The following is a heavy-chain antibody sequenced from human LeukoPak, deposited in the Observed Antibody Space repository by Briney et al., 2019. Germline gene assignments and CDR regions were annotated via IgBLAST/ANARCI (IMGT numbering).Heavy chain of an antibody. V-gene: IGHV4-59*12. J-gene: IGHJ6*03. CDR1: AGSISSYY. CDR3: ARDGGIAVAGHYYYYMDV. CDR2: IYYSGSA. D-gene: IGHD6-19*01. Sequence: SETLSLTCTVSAGSISSYYWSWIPPPPGQGPEWLGYIYYSGSANYNPSLKSRVTISVDTSKNQFSLKLSSVTAADTAVYYCARDGGIAVAGHYYYYMDVWGKGTTVTVSS.